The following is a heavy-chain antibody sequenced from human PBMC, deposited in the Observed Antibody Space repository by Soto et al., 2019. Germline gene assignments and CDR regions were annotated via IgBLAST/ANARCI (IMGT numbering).Heavy chain of an antibody. J-gene: IGHJ6*02. CDR3: AARYCTNGVCYPYYYYGMDV. V-gene: IGHV1-58*01. CDR2: IVVGSGNT. D-gene: IGHD2-8*01. Sequence: QTQLVQSGPEVKKPGTSVKVSCKASGFTFTSSAVQWVRQARGQRLEWIGWIVVGSGNTNYAQKFQERVTITRDMSTSTAYMELSSLRSEDTAVYYCAARYCTNGVCYPYYYYGMDVWGQGTTVTVSS. CDR1: GFTFTSSA.